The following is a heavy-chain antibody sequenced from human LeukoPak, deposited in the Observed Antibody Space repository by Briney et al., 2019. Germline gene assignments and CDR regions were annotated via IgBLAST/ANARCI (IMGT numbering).Heavy chain of an antibody. CDR3: ARCYGGSCYMDC. D-gene: IGHD2-15*01. Sequence: GGSLRFSCAASGFTFSSFGMHWVRQAPGKCLEWVALISFDGRNQYYADSVRGRFTISRDNSKDTLYLQMNSLRAEDTAVYYCARCYGGSCYMDCWGQGTLVTVSS. CDR1: GFTFSSFG. CDR2: ISFDGRNQ. V-gene: IGHV3-33*01. J-gene: IGHJ4*02.